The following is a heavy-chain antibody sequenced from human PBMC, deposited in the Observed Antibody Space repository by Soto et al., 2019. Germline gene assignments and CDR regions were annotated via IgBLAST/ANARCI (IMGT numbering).Heavy chain of an antibody. V-gene: IGHV3-33*01. CDR2: IWYDGSNK. J-gene: IGHJ5*02. CDR1: GFTFSSYG. CDR3: ARAHDYSNLNNNWFDP. Sequence: GSLRLSCAASGFTFSSYGMHWVRQAPGKGLEWVAVIWYDGSNKYYADSVKGRFTISRDNSKNTLYLQMNSLRAEDTAVYYCARAHDYSNLNNNWFDPWGQGTLVTVSS. D-gene: IGHD4-4*01.